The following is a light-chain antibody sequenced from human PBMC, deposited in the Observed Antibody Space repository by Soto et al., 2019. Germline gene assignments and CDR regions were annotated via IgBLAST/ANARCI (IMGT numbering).Light chain of an antibody. CDR3: QQSYSIPWT. CDR2: AAS. CDR1: QSVISY. Sequence: DIQMTQSPSSLSASVGDRVTITCRASQSVISYLNWYQQKPGKAPKLLIYAASSLQSGVPLRFSGSGSGTDFTLTISSLQPEDFATYYCQQSYSIPWTFGRGTKVEIK. V-gene: IGKV1-39*01. J-gene: IGKJ1*01.